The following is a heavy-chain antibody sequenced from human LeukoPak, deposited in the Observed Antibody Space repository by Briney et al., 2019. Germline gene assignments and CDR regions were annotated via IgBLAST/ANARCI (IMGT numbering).Heavy chain of an antibody. J-gene: IGHJ6*03. D-gene: IGHD4-11*01. CDR2: IYTSGST. CDR3: ARDSYSNYSYYYYYMDV. V-gene: IGHV4-4*07. Sequence: SETLSLTCTVSGGSINSYYWSWIRQPAGKGLEWIGRIYTSGSTNYNPSLKSRVTMSVDTSKNQFSLKLSSVTAADTAVYYCARDSYSNYSYYYYYMDVWGKGTTVTVSS. CDR1: GGSINSYY.